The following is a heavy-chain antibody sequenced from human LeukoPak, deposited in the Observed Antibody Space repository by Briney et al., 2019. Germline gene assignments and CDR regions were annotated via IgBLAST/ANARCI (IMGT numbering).Heavy chain of an antibody. V-gene: IGHV4-59*08. CDR2: IYYSGGT. CDR3: AVRLPGNYGMDV. CDR1: GGSISSYY. J-gene: IGHJ6*02. D-gene: IGHD2-21*02. Sequence: SETLSLTCTVSGGSISSYYWSWIRQPPGKGLEWIGYIYYSGGTNYNPSLKSRVTISVDTSKNQFSLKLSSVTAADTAVYYCAVRLPGNYGMDVWGQGTTVTVSS.